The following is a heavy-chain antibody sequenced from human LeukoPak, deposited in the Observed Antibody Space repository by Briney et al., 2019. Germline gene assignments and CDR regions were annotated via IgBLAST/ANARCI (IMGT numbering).Heavy chain of an antibody. V-gene: IGHV3-21*01. CDR3: AKDKDVLWFGELNYFDY. J-gene: IGHJ4*02. Sequence: PGGSLRLSCAASGFTFSSYSMNWVRQAPGKGLEWVSSISSSSSYIYYADSVKGRFTISRDNAKNTLYLQMNSLRAEDTAVYYCAKDKDVLWFGELNYFDYWGQGTLVTVSS. CDR1: GFTFSSYS. D-gene: IGHD3-10*01. CDR2: ISSSSSYI.